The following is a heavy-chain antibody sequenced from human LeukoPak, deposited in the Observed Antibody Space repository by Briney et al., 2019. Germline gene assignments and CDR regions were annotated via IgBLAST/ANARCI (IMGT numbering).Heavy chain of an antibody. J-gene: IGHJ5*02. CDR3: ARSYCSSTSCYRPWFDP. Sequence: ASVKVSCKASGYTFTGYYMHWVRQAPGQGLEWMGWINPNSGGTNYAQKFQGRVTMTRDTSISTAYMELSRLRSDDTAVYYCARSYCSSTSCYRPWFDPWGQGTLVTVSS. D-gene: IGHD2-2*01. CDR2: INPNSGGT. V-gene: IGHV1-2*02. CDR1: GYTFTGYY.